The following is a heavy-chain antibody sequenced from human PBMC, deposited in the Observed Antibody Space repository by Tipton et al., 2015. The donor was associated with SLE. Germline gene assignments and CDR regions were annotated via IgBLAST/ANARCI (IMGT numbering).Heavy chain of an antibody. CDR3: ARGEPYYYDSSGYYYYYGMDV. V-gene: IGHV4-59*12. CDR2: IYYSGST. J-gene: IGHJ6*02. D-gene: IGHD3-22*01. Sequence: PSLTCTVSGGSISSYYWSWIRQPPGKGLEWIGYIYYSGSTNYNPSLKSRVTISVDTSKNQFSLKLSSVTAADTAVYYCARGEPYYYDSSGYYYYYGMDVWGQGTTVTVSS. CDR1: GGSISSYY.